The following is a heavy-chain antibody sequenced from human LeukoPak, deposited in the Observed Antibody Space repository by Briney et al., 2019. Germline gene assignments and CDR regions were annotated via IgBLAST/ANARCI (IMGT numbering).Heavy chain of an antibody. CDR3: ARRRMPGVSGGCCWFDP. CDR1: GGSFSGYY. V-gene: IGHV4-34*01. CDR2: INHSGST. J-gene: IGHJ5*02. D-gene: IGHD3-16*01. Sequence: PSETLSLTCAVYGGSFSGYYWSWVRQPPGKGLEWIGEINHSGSTNYNPSLKSRVTISVDTSKNQFSLKLSPVTAADTAVYYCARRRMPGVSGGCCWFDPWGQGTLVTVSS.